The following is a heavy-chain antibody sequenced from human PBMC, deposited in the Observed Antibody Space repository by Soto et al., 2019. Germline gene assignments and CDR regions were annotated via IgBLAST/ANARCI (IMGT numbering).Heavy chain of an antibody. CDR2: IIPIFGTA. J-gene: IGHJ4*02. V-gene: IGHV1-69*06. CDR3: ARGRYCTNGVCYTGYFDY. D-gene: IGHD2-8*01. CDR1: GGTFSSYA. Sequence: QVQLVQSGAEVKKPGSSVKVSCKASGGTFSSYAISWVRQAPGQGLEWMGGIIPIFGTANYAQKFQGRVTINADKSTSTAYMELSSLRSEDTAVYYCARGRYCTNGVCYTGYFDYWGQGTLVTVSS.